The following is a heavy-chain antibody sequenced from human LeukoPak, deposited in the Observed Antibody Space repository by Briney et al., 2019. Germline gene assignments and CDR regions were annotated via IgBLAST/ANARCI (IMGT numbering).Heavy chain of an antibody. D-gene: IGHD3-9*01. Sequence: SETLSLTCAVYGGSFSGYYWSWIRQPPGKGLEWIGEINHSGSTNYNPSLKSRVTISVDTSKNQFSLKLSSVTAADTAVYYCARDILRYFDWLRSWFDPWGQGTLVTVSS. J-gene: IGHJ5*02. CDR3: ARDILRYFDWLRSWFDP. CDR2: INHSGST. CDR1: GGSFSGYY. V-gene: IGHV4-34*01.